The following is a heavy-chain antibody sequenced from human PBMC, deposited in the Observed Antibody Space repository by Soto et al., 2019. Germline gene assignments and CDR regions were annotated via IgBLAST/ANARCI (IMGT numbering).Heavy chain of an antibody. CDR3: ARSRGRAQLERPHYYYYYMDV. Sequence: SETLSLTCTVSGGSISSSSHHWAWIRQPPGKGLEWIGSIYYSGNTYHNPSLKSRVTISVDTSKNQFSLKLSSVTAADTAVYYCARSRGRAQLERPHYYYYYMDVWGKGTTVTVSS. CDR1: GGSISSSSHH. D-gene: IGHD1-1*01. CDR2: IYYSGNT. J-gene: IGHJ6*03. V-gene: IGHV4-39*01.